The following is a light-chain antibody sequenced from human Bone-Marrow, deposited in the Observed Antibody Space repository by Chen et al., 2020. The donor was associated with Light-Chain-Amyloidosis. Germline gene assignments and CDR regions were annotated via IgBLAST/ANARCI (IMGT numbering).Light chain of an antibody. CDR2: VAS. Sequence: DIQMTQSPSSLSASVGDRVTLSCRASQSIGNFLNWYQQKPGRAPKFLISVASSLQSGVPSRFSGSGSGTDFTLTIISLQPEDFATYYCQQSYDPPFTFGPGTKVDIK. J-gene: IGKJ3*01. CDR3: QQSYDPPFT. CDR1: QSIGNF. V-gene: IGKV1-39*01.